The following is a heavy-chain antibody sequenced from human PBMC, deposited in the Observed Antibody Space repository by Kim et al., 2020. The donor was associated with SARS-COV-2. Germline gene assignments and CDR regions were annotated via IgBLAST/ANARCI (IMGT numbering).Heavy chain of an antibody. D-gene: IGHD3-10*01. CDR1: GGSISSGGYY. CDR2: IYYSGST. J-gene: IGHJ6*02. Sequence: SETLSLTCTVSGGSISSGGYYWSWIRQHPGKGLEWIGYIYYSGSTYYNPSLKSRVTISVDTSKNQFSLKLSSVTAADTAVYYCAREGYYGSGSYEGDYDFYCGLDVWGQGTTVTVSS. CDR3: AREGYYGSGSYEGDYDFYCGLDV. V-gene: IGHV4-31*03.